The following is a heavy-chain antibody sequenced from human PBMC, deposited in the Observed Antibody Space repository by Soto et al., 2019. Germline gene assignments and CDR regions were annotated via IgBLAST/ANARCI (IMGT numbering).Heavy chain of an antibody. Sequence: SETLSLTCAVYGGSFSGYYWSWIRQPPGKGLEWIGEINHSGSTNYNPSLKSRVTISVDTSKNQFSLKLSSVTAADTAVYYCARAHCISTSCYDLHYYYGMDVWGQGTTVTVSS. J-gene: IGHJ6*02. CDR3: ARAHCISTSCYDLHYYYGMDV. CDR1: GGSFSGYY. CDR2: INHSGST. D-gene: IGHD2-2*01. V-gene: IGHV4-34*01.